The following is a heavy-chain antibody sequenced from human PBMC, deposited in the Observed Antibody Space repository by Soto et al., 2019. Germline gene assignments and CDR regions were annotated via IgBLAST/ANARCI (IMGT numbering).Heavy chain of an antibody. J-gene: IGHJ4*02. Sequence: QVQLVQSGAEVKKPGASVMVSCKASGYTFRDYDINWVRQASGQGLEWMGWMNPNSGNTAYAQKFQGRVTMRGDTTTTTAYMELTSPTSAHTAVYYWTRRARMGKQLWLPFASWAQGTLVTVSS. CDR2: MNPNSGNT. CDR1: GYTFRDYD. D-gene: IGHD3-22*01. V-gene: IGHV1-8*01. CDR3: TRRARMGKQLWLPFAS.